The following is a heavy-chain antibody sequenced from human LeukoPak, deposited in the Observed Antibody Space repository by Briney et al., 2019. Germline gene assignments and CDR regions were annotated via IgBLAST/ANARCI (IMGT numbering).Heavy chain of an antibody. CDR1: GFTFDDYA. Sequence: SGGSLRLSCAASGFTFDDYAMHWVRQAPGKGLEWVAVISYDGSNKYYADSVKGRFTISRDNSKNTLYLQMNSLRAEDTAVYYCARDYRDYGDYPGTAFDIWGQGTMVTVSS. J-gene: IGHJ3*02. V-gene: IGHV3-30-3*01. D-gene: IGHD4-17*01. CDR3: ARDYRDYGDYPGTAFDI. CDR2: ISYDGSNK.